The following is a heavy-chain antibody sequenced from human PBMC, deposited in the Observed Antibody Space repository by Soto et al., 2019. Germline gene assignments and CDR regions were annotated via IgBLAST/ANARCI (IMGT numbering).Heavy chain of an antibody. CDR3: ARRKLEGATKRFDY. J-gene: IGHJ4*02. V-gene: IGHV4-39*01. D-gene: IGHD1-26*01. Sequence: PSETLSLTCTVSGGSISRSNYYWGWIRQPPGKGLEWIGSIYYSGSTYYNPSLKSRVTISVDTSKNQFSLKLRSVTAADTAVYYCARRKLEGATKRFDYWGQGTLVTVYS. CDR1: GGSISRSNYY. CDR2: IYYSGST.